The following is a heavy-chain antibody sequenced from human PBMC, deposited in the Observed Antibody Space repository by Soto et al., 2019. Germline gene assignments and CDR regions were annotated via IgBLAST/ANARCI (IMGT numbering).Heavy chain of an antibody. Sequence: QVQLQQWGAGLLKPSETLSLTCAVYGGSFSGYYWSWIRQPPGKGLEWIGEINHSGSTNYNPSLKSRVTISVDTSKNQVSLKLSSVTAADTAVYYCAREGVFWSGYYTAYFDYWGQGTLVTVSS. CDR3: AREGVFWSGYYTAYFDY. CDR2: INHSGST. D-gene: IGHD3-3*01. J-gene: IGHJ4*02. V-gene: IGHV4-34*01. CDR1: GGSFSGYY.